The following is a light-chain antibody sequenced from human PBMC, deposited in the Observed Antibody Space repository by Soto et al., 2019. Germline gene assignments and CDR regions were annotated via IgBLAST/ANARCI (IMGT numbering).Light chain of an antibody. J-gene: IGKJ4*01. CDR3: QQRGSWPQYT. Sequence: VFTQSASTLSLSPGERATLSCRASQSVSNYLAWYQQKPGQAPRLLIYDTTNRATGIPARFSGSGPGTDFTLTISGLEPEDFAVYYCQQRGSWPQYTFGGGTKVDIK. V-gene: IGKV3-11*01. CDR1: QSVSNY. CDR2: DTT.